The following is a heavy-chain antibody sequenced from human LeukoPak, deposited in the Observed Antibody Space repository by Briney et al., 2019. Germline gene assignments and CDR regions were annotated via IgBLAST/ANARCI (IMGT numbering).Heavy chain of an antibody. Sequence: SEILSLTCSVSGGSINRYYWSWLRQPPGKELEWLGYIYYSGRTNYNPSLKSRVTMSVDTSKSQFSLRVNSVTAEETGVYFCARGGGVLIEIDYWGQGILVTVSS. V-gene: IGHV4-59*01. CDR2: IYYSGRT. D-gene: IGHD2-21*01. CDR3: ARGGGVLIEIDY. J-gene: IGHJ4*02. CDR1: GGSINRYY.